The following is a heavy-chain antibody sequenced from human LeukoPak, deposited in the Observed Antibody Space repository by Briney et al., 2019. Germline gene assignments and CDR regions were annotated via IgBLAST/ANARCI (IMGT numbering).Heavy chain of an antibody. D-gene: IGHD4-23*01. CDR2: ISYDESNK. J-gene: IGHJ6*02. CDR3: AKDGSNPYYYYGMDV. CDR1: GFTFSSYG. Sequence: SGGSLRLSCAASGFTFSSYGMHWVRQAPGKGLEWVAVISYDESNKYYADSVRGRFTISRDNSKNTLYLQMSSLRPEDTAVYYCAKDGSNPYYYYGMDVWGQGTTVTVSS. V-gene: IGHV3-30*18.